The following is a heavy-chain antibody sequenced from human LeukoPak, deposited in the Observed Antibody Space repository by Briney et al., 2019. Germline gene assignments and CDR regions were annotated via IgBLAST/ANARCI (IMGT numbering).Heavy chain of an antibody. Sequence: GGSLRLSCAASGFTFSSYAMSWVRQAPGKGLEWVSAISGSGGSTYYADSVKGRFTISRDNSKNTLYLQMNSLRAEDTAVYYRAKGLLWFGELLYYYYGMDVWGQGTTVTVSS. CDR1: GFTFSSYA. D-gene: IGHD3-10*01. CDR2: ISGSGGST. V-gene: IGHV3-23*01. J-gene: IGHJ6*02. CDR3: AKGLLWFGELLYYYYGMDV.